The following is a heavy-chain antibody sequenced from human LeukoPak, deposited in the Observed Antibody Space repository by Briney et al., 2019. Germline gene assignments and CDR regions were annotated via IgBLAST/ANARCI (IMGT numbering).Heavy chain of an antibody. CDR2: ISYDGSNK. J-gene: IGHJ4*02. V-gene: IGHV3-30*03. D-gene: IGHD1-26*01. Sequence: PGGSLRLSCAASGFTFSSYGMHWVRQAPGKGLEWVAVISYDGSNKYYADSVKGRFTISRDNSKNSLYLQMNSLRAEDTAVYYRARVGADWGQGTLVTVSS. CDR1: GFTFSSYG. CDR3: ARVGAD.